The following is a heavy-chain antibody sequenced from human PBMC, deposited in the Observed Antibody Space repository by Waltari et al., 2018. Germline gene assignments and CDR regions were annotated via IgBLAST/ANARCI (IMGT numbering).Heavy chain of an antibody. CDR1: GFTLTNYN. D-gene: IGHD2-8*01. CDR3: ARDLSFRMLSNY. CDR2: IDSSTNYR. V-gene: IGHV3-21*02. Sequence: EVQLVESGGGLVKPGGSLRLSCAASGFTLTNYNKKWVRQAPGKGLELVSSIDSSTNYRNYADSVKGRFTISRDDAKNLLYLQMDSLRAEDSAVYYCARDLSFRMLSNYWGQGTLVTVSS. J-gene: IGHJ4*02.